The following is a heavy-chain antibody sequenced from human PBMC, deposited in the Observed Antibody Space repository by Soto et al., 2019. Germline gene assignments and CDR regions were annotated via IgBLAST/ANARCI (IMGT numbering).Heavy chain of an antibody. J-gene: IGHJ4*02. CDR2: INHSGSP. CDR3: ARLGFEYSSSYGGFDY. CDR1: GGSFSGYY. Sequence: SETLSLTCAVYGGSFSGYYWSWIRQPPGKGLEWIGEINHSGSPNYNPSLKSRVTIPVDTSKNQFSWKLITVTAADTAVYYCARLGFEYSSSYGGFDYWGQGTLVTVSS. D-gene: IGHD6-6*01. V-gene: IGHV4-34*01.